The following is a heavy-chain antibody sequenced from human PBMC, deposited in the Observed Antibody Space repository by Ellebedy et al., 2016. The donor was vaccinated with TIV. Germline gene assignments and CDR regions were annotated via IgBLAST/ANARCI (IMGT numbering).Heavy chain of an antibody. CDR3: ARERTGTGGIDY. CDR2: INPKSGGT. Sequence: ASVKVSXXASGYIFTDYYLHWVRQAPGQGLEWMGWINPKSGGTHYAQNFQGRVTVTWDTSITTTYMDLSSLRSDDTALYFCARERTGTGGIDYWGQGTQVTVSS. J-gene: IGHJ4*02. V-gene: IGHV1-2*02. D-gene: IGHD1-14*01. CDR1: GYIFTDYY.